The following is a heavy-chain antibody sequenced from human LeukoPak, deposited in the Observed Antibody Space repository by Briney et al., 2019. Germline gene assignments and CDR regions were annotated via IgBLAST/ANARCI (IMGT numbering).Heavy chain of an antibody. V-gene: IGHV3-7*01. CDR2: IKQDGSEK. CDR1: GFTFSSYW. CDR3: ARDVHVLRYFDWLSTPDY. J-gene: IGHJ4*02. Sequence: GGSLRLSCAASGFTFSSYWMSWVRQAPGKGLEWVANIKQDGSEKYYVDSVKGRFTISRDNAKNSLYLQMNSLRAEDTAVYYCARDVHVLRYFDWLSTPDYWGQGTLVTVSS. D-gene: IGHD3-9*01.